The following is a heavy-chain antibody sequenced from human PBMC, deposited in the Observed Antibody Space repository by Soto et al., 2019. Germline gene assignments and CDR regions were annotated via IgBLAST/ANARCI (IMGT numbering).Heavy chain of an antibody. D-gene: IGHD3-22*01. V-gene: IGHV4-61*01. CDR2: FYYTGST. Sequence: SETLFLTCTVSGGSVSSGNYYWSWIRQPPGKGLEWIGYFYYTGSTIYNPSLKSRVTISVDASKNQFSLRLSSLTAADTAVYYCARSMHYSDGSNYSPFDYWGQGTLVTVSS. CDR1: GGSVSSGNYY. J-gene: IGHJ4*02. CDR3: ARSMHYSDGSNYSPFDY.